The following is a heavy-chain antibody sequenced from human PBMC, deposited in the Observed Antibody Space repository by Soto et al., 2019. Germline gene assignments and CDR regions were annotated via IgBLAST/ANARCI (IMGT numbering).Heavy chain of an antibody. J-gene: IGHJ5*02. Sequence: SETLSLTCAVYGGSFSGYYWSWIRQPPGKGLEWIGEINHSGSTNYNPSLKSRVTISVDTSKNRFSLKLSSVTAADTAVYYCARRGSIGWFDPWGQGTLVTVSS. CDR3: ARRGSIGWFDP. CDR2: INHSGST. D-gene: IGHD3-22*01. V-gene: IGHV4-34*01. CDR1: GGSFSGYY.